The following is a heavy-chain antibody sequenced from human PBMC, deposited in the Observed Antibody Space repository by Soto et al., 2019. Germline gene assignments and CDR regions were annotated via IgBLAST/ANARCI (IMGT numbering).Heavy chain of an antibody. V-gene: IGHV3-72*01. CDR2: SRSKARGYTT. J-gene: IGHJ3*02. Sequence: EVQLVESGGGLVQPGGSLRLSCAASGFTLGDYYMDWVRQAPGKGLEWVGRSRSKARGYTTEYAASVTGRFTVSRDESKNSFYLQMNSLKSGDTALYYCVRVFNAFDIWGQGTLLTVSS. CDR1: GFTLGDYY. CDR3: VRVFNAFDI.